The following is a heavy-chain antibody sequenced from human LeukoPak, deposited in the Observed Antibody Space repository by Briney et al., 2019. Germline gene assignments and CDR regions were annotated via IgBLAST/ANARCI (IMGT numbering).Heavy chain of an antibody. V-gene: IGHV3-23*01. D-gene: IGHD6-13*01. CDR2: ISGSGDSDST. Sequence: PGGSLRLSCAASGFTFSSYAMSWVRQAPGKGLEWVSGISGSGDSDSTYYADSVKGRFTISRDNSKNTVFLQMNSLRAEDTAVYYCAKRVPYITSWYYFDSWGQGTLVIVSS. CDR3: AKRVPYITSWYYFDS. CDR1: GFTFSSYA. J-gene: IGHJ4*02.